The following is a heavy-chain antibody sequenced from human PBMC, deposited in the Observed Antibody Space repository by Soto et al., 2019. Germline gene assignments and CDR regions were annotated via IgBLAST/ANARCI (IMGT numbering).Heavy chain of an antibody. V-gene: IGHV3-30-3*01. J-gene: IGHJ6*02. CDR2: ISYDGNNK. CDR3: ARAGCDGGSCYTLVGLRYGMDV. CDR1: GFTFSSYV. Sequence: QVQLVESGGGVVQPGRSLRLSCAASGFTFSSYVMYWVRQAPGKGLEWVAVISYDGNNKYYADSVKGRFTISRDNSKNTLYLQMNSLRAEDTAVYYCARAGCDGGSCYTLVGLRYGMDVWGQGTTVTVCS. D-gene: IGHD2-15*01.